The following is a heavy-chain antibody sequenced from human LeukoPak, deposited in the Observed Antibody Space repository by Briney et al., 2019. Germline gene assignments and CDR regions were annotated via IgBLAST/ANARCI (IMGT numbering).Heavy chain of an antibody. V-gene: IGHV1-2*02. D-gene: IGHD1-26*01. CDR3: ARGYALYSGRYIDFDY. CDR2: INPNNGGT. J-gene: IGHJ4*02. CDR1: GYTFTGHY. Sequence: ASVKVSCKASGYTFTGHYMHWVRLVPGQGLEWMGWINPNNGGTNYAQKFQGRVTMTRDTSISTAYMELSRLRSDDTAVYYCARGYALYSGRYIDFDYWGQGTLVTVSS.